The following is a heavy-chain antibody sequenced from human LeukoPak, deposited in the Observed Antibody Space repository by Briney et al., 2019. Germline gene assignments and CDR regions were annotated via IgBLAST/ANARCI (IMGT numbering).Heavy chain of an antibody. Sequence: GGSLTFSCAGSGFTFSSYAMSWVRQAPGQGLEWVSAISDSGDYTSYADSVRGRFTISRDNSRNTLYLQMIRLRPEDTAVYYCAKDTSIGKYCTNGVCSPFDYWGQGTLVTVSS. CDR3: AKDTSIGKYCTNGVCSPFDY. V-gene: IGHV3-23*01. CDR1: GFTFSSYA. J-gene: IGHJ4*02. CDR2: ISDSGDYT. D-gene: IGHD2-8*01.